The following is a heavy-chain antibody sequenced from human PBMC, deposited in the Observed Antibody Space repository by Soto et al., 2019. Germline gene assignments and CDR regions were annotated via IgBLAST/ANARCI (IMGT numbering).Heavy chain of an antibody. D-gene: IGHD2-15*01. J-gene: IGHJ4*02. CDR2: ISYDGSNK. CDR1: GFTFSSYG. Sequence: GGSLRLSCAASGFTFSSYGMHWVRQAPGKGLEWVAVISYDGSNKYYADSVKGRFTISRDNSKNTLYLQMNSLRAEDTAVYYCAKDSSRRGGGEDIVVVVAGPFDYWGQGTLVTVSS. V-gene: IGHV3-30*18. CDR3: AKDSSRRGGGEDIVVVVAGPFDY.